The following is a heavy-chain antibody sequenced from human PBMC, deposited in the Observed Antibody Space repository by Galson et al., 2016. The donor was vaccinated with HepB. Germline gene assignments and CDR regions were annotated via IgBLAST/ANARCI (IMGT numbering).Heavy chain of an antibody. CDR3: VRDTGGFCSGGSCYNYYYYMDV. V-gene: IGHV4-39*02. CDR2: ITYSGST. Sequence: LSLTCSVSGDSINIARYYWGWIRQSPTKGLEWIGTITYSGSTYYNPSLRSRVSISVDTSRNQFSLKLNSVTAADTALYYCVRDTGGFCSGGSCYNYYYYMDVWGQGTTVIVSS. CDR1: GDSINIARYY. D-gene: IGHD2-15*01. J-gene: IGHJ6*03.